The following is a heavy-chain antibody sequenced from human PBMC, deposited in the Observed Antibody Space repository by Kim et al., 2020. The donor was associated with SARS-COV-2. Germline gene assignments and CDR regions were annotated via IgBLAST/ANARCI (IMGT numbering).Heavy chain of an antibody. D-gene: IGHD3-9*01. J-gene: IGHJ6*02. CDR3: ARDLTDILTGYYTLGMDV. CDR2: ISSSSSYI. Sequence: GGSLRLSCAASGFTFSSYSMNWVRQAPGKGLEWVSSISSSSSYIYYADSVKGRFTISRDNAKNSLYLQMNSLRAEDTAVYYCARDLTDILTGYYTLGMDVWGQGTTVTVSS. V-gene: IGHV3-21*01. CDR1: GFTFSSYS.